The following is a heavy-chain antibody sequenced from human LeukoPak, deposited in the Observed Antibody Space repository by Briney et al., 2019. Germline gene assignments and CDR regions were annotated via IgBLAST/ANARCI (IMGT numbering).Heavy chain of an antibody. J-gene: IGHJ4*02. D-gene: IGHD5-24*01. CDR3: ARGDGDQLVAFDY. CDR1: GVSISSGGYS. Sequence: PSQTLSLTCAVSGVSISSGGYSWSWIRQPPGKGLEWIGYIYHSGSAYYNPSLKSRVTISVDRSKNQFSLKLSSVTAADTAVYYCARGDGDQLVAFDYWGQGTLVTVSS. V-gene: IGHV4-30-2*01. CDR2: IYHSGSA.